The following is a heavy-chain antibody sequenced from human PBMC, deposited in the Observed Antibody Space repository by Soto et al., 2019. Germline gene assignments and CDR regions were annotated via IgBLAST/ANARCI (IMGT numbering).Heavy chain of an antibody. D-gene: IGHD6-6*01. CDR1: GDFIGSGDHY. Sequence: SETLSLPGDGSGDFIGSGDHYWSWIRQPPGKGLEYIGYIYKTGKTYYNPSLKSRPSISLDPSTSQFFLRLTSGAAADTAMYYCARSLSSSSGYFDPWGQGTLVT. J-gene: IGHJ5*02. CDR3: ARSLSSSSGYFDP. CDR2: IYKTGKT. V-gene: IGHV4-30-4*08.